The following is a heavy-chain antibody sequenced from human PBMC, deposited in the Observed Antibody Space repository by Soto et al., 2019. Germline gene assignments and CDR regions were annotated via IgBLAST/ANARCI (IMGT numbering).Heavy chain of an antibody. CDR1: GFTFSDYY. CDR2: ISSSGSTI. Sequence: GGSLRLSCAASGFTFSDYYMSWIRQAPGKGLEWVSYISSSGSTIYYADSVKGRFTISRGNAKNSLYLQMNSLRAEDTAVYYCARVTPGIAAAGIGWFDPWGQGTLVTVSS. D-gene: IGHD6-13*01. CDR3: ARVTPGIAAAGIGWFDP. J-gene: IGHJ5*02. V-gene: IGHV3-11*01.